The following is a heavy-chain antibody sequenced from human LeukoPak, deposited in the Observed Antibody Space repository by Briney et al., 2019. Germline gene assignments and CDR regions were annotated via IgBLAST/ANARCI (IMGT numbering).Heavy chain of an antibody. CDR1: GISFSDSY. V-gene: IGHV3-23*01. D-gene: IGHD5-18*01. CDR2: ISGSGTNT. Sequence: GGSLRLSCVVSGISFSDSYRTWIRQTPGKGLEWVSGISGSGTNTYYADSVKGRFTISRDNSKNTLYMQMNSLRAEDTAVYYCAKGDKPVIAMVKFDYWGQGTLVTVSS. J-gene: IGHJ4*02. CDR3: AKGDKPVIAMVKFDY.